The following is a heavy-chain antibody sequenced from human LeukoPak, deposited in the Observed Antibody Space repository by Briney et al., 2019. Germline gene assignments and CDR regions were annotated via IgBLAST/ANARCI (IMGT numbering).Heavy chain of an antibody. Sequence: QSGGSLRLSCAASGFTFSSYAMHWVRQAPGKGLEWVAVISYDGSNKYYTDSVKGRFTISRDNSKNTLYLQMNSLRAEDTAVYYCAKPITMVRGVIMSAFDIWGQGTMVTVSS. CDR2: ISYDGSNK. CDR1: GFTFSSYA. CDR3: AKPITMVRGVIMSAFDI. J-gene: IGHJ3*02. D-gene: IGHD3-10*01. V-gene: IGHV3-30*04.